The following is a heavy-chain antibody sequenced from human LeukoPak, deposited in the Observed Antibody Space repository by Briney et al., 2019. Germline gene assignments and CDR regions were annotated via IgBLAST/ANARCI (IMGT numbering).Heavy chain of an antibody. CDR1: GFTVSSTY. J-gene: IGHJ6*03. D-gene: IGHD2-2*01. CDR3: ARRSQVPAGYYYYFMDV. Sequence: PGGSLRLSCAASGFTVSSTYMSWVRQAPGKGLEWVSVIFSGGTTYYADSVMGRFTISRDNSKNTLYLQMNSLRAEDTAVYYCARRSQVPAGYYYYFMDVWGKGTTVTISS. V-gene: IGHV3-53*01. CDR2: IFSGGTT.